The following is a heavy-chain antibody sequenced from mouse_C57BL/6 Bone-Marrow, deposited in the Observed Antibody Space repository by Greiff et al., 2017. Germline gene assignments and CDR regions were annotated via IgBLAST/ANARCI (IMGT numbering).Heavy chain of an antibody. CDR3: AREGYYYGSYDCDY. CDR2: IHPNSGST. D-gene: IGHD1-1*01. J-gene: IGHJ2*01. Sequence: VQLQQPGAELVKPGASVKLSCKASGYTFTSYWMHWVKQRPGQGLEWIGMIHPNSGSTNYNEKFKSKATLTVDKSSSTAYMQLSSLTSEDSAVXYCAREGYYYGSYDCDYWGQGTTLTVSS. V-gene: IGHV1-64*01. CDR1: GYTFTSYW.